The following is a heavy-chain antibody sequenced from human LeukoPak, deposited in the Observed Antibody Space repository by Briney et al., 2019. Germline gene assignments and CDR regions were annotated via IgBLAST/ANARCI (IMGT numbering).Heavy chain of an antibody. D-gene: IGHD3-10*01. V-gene: IGHV4-59*01. Sequence: SETLSLTCTVSGGSISSDYWSWIRQPPGKGLEWIGYIYYSGSTNYNPSLKSRVTISVDTSKNQFSLKLSSVTAADTAVYYCARLTMVRGVIPYDAFDIWGQGTMVTVSS. J-gene: IGHJ3*02. CDR2: IYYSGST. CDR3: ARLTMVRGVIPYDAFDI. CDR1: GGSISSDY.